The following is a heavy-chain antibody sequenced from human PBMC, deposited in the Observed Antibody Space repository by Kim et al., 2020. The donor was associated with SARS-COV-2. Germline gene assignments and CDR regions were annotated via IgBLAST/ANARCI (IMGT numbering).Heavy chain of an antibody. D-gene: IGHD1-20*01. Sequence: GGSLRLSCEASKLTLSSYSIVWVRQAPGRGLEWVSSIASSSGTYKFYAESVRGRFTISRDNSKNAVYLEMNRLRADDTAVYYCTRCRDGHNLAGVDYWGQGTRVAVAS. V-gene: IGHV3-21*06. J-gene: IGHJ4*02. CDR3: TRCRDGHNLAGVDY. CDR1: KLTLSSYS. CDR2: IASSSGTYK.